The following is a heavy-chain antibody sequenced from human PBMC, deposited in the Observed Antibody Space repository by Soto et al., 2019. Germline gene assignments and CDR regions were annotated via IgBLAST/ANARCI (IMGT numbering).Heavy chain of an antibody. CDR3: ARHGPPTDYYDSSGYLYYYYYGMDV. J-gene: IGHJ6*02. Sequence: SETLSLTCTVSGGSISSYYWSWIRQPPGKGLEWIGYIYYSGSTNYNPSLKSRVTISVDTSKNQFSLRLSSVTAADTAVYYCARHGPPTDYYDSSGYLYYYYYGMDVWGQGTTVTVSS. D-gene: IGHD3-22*01. V-gene: IGHV4-59*08. CDR2: IYYSGST. CDR1: GGSISSYY.